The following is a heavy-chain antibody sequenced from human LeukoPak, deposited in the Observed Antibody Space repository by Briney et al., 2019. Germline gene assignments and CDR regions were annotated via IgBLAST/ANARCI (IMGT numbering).Heavy chain of an antibody. D-gene: IGHD1-26*01. Sequence: GGSLRLSCTASGFTFGDYVISWVRQAPGKGLEWVGFIRSKAYGGTTEYAASVKGRFTISRDDSKSIAYLQMNSLKTEDTAVYYCTGGRELHYYYYHGLDVWGQGTTVTVSS. V-gene: IGHV3-49*04. CDR1: GFTFGDYV. CDR3: TGGRELHYYYYHGLDV. J-gene: IGHJ6*02. CDR2: IRSKAYGGTT.